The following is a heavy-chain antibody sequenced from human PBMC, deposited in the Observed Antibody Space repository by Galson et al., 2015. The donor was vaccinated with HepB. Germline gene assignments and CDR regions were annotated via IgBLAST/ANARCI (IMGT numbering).Heavy chain of an antibody. CDR2: TYYRSKWYN. CDR3: ARAKPSGWYPTGRVFDY. J-gene: IGHJ4*02. CDR1: GDSVSSNSAA. D-gene: IGHD6-19*01. Sequence: CAISGDSVSSNSAAWNWIRQSPSRGLEWLGRTYYRSKWYNDYAVSVKSRITINPDTSKNQFSLQLNSATPEDTAVYYCARAKPSGWYPTGRVFDYWGQGTLVTVSS. V-gene: IGHV6-1*01.